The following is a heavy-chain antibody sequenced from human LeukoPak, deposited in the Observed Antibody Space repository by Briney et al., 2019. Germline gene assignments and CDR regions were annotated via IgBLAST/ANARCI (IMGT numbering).Heavy chain of an antibody. J-gene: IGHJ4*02. CDR1: GFSFSHYS. V-gene: IGHV3-48*01. Sequence: GGSLRLSCAASGFSFSHYSMTWARQASGKGLEWISYIGVGGRPTNYADSVKARFTISRDDAQNSLYLQMNSLRAEDTAVYYCARGRPHGNDYWGQGTLVTVSS. CDR3: ARGRPHGNDY. CDR2: IGVGGRPT. D-gene: IGHD4-23*01.